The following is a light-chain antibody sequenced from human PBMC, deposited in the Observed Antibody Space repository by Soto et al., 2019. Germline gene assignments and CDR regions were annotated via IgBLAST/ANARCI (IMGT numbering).Light chain of an antibody. CDR3: SSFTRTNTYV. V-gene: IGLV2-14*01. CDR1: SSDVGRYDY. J-gene: IGLJ1*01. CDR2: DVT. Sequence: QSVLTQPASVSGSPGQSITISCTGTSSDVGRYDYVSWFRQHPGKAPQLMIYDVTNRPSGVSNRFSGSKSGNTASLIISGLQAEDEGDYYCSSFTRTNTYVFGTATKLTVL.